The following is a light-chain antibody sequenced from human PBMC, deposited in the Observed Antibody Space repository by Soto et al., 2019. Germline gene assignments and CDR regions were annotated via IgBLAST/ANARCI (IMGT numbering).Light chain of an antibody. Sequence: EIVLTQSPATLSLSPGERATLSCRASQSVSSYLAWYQQKPVQAPRLLIYDASNRATGIPARFSGSGSGTDFTLTISSLEPEDFAVYYCQQRSNWPFFGGGTKVEIK. CDR1: QSVSSY. V-gene: IGKV3-11*01. CDR3: QQRSNWPF. J-gene: IGKJ4*01. CDR2: DAS.